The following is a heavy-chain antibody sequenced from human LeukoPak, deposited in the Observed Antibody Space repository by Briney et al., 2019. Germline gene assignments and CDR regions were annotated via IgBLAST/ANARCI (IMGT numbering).Heavy chain of an antibody. CDR1: GYTYSDFG. V-gene: IGHV1-18*01. J-gene: IGHJ4*02. CDR3: ARGRPSDY. CDR2: ISAYNGDT. Sequence: ASVKVSCETSGYTYSDFGMSWVRQAPGQGLEWMGWISAYNGDTNYAHNLQGRVTMTTDTSTSTAYMELRSLRSDDTAVYYCARGRPSDYWGPGTLVTVSS.